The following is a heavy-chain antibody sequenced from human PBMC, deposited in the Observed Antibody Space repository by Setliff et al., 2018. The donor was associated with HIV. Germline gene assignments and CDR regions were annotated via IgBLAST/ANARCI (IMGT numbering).Heavy chain of an antibody. J-gene: IGHJ4*02. V-gene: IGHV3-7*03. CDR3: ARTYCSSTSCYDDC. CDR1: GFTFSSNW. D-gene: IGHD2-2*01. CDR2: IKQDGSEK. Sequence: GGSLRLSCAASGFTFSSNWMSWVRQAPGKGLEWVANIKQDGSEKYYMDSVKGRFTISRDNAKNSLYLQMNSLRAEDTAVYYCARTYCSSTSCYDDCWGQGTLVTVSS.